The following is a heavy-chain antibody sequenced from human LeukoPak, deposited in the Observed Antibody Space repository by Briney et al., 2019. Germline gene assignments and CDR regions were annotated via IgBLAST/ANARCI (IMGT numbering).Heavy chain of an antibody. CDR3: ARATYYYDSSGYEL. CDR1: GFTFSSYD. Sequence: GGSLRLSCAASGFTFSSYDMHWVRQATGKGLEWVSAIGTAGDTYYPGSVKGRFTISRENAKNSLYLQMNSLRAGDTAVYYCARATYYYDSSGYELWGQGTLVTVSS. CDR2: IGTAGDT. D-gene: IGHD3-22*01. V-gene: IGHV3-13*01. J-gene: IGHJ4*02.